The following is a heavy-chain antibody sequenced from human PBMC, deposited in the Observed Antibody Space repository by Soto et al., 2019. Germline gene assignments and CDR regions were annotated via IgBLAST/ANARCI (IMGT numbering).Heavy chain of an antibody. CDR3: ARDHELWFGPFDY. D-gene: IGHD3-10*01. V-gene: IGHV3-30-3*01. J-gene: IGHJ4*02. Sequence: GGSLRLSCAASGFTFSSYAMHWVRQAPGKGLEWVAVISYDGSNKYYADSVKGRFTISRDNSKNTLYLQMNSLRAEDTAVYYCARDHELWFGPFDYWGQGTLVTVSS. CDR1: GFTFSSYA. CDR2: ISYDGSNK.